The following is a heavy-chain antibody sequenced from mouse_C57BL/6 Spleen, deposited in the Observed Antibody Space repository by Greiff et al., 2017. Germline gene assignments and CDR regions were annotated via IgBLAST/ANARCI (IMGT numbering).Heavy chain of an antibody. CDR2: ISSGGSYT. CDR1: GFTFSSYG. CDR3: ARGSAQATFDY. Sequence: EVMLVESGGDLVKPGGSLKLSCAASGFTFSSYGMSWVRQTPDKRLEWVATISSGGSYTYYPDSVKGRFTISRDNAKNTLYLQMSSLKSEDTAMYYCARGSAQATFDYWGQGTTLTVSS. D-gene: IGHD3-2*02. J-gene: IGHJ2*01. V-gene: IGHV5-6*01.